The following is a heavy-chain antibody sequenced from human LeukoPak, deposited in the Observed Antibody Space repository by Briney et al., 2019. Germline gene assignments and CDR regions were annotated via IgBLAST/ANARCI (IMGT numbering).Heavy chain of an antibody. CDR2: INPNSGGT. D-gene: IGHD6-13*01. J-gene: IGHJ5*02. V-gene: IGHV1-2*02. Sequence: ASVKVSCKASGYTFTGYYVHWVRQAPGQGLEWMGWINPNSGGTNYAQKFQGRVTMTRDTSISTAYMELSRLRSDDTAVYYCARELGYSSSWTDDNWFDPWGQGTLVTVSS. CDR3: ARELGYSSSWTDDNWFDP. CDR1: GYTFTGYY.